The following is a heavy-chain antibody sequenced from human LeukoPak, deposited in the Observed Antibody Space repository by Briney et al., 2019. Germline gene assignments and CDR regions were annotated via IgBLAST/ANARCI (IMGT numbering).Heavy chain of an antibody. J-gene: IGHJ4*02. CDR3: ARAGRGYYDFWSGYYRFDY. CDR2: ISAYNGNT. Sequence: ASVKVSCKASGHTFTSYGISWVRQAPGQGLEWMGWISAYNGNTNYAQKLQGRVTMTTDTSTSTAYMELRSLRSDDTAVYYCARAGRGYYDFWSGYYRFDYWGQGTLVTVSS. D-gene: IGHD3-3*01. V-gene: IGHV1-18*01. CDR1: GHTFTSYG.